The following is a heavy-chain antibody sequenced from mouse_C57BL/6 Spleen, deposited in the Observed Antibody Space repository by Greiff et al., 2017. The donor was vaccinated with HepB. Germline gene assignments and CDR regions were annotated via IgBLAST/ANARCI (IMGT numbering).Heavy chain of an antibody. V-gene: IGHV1-81*01. J-gene: IGHJ1*03. CDR2: IYPRSGNT. CDR3: ARRGTTVVDWYFDV. D-gene: IGHD1-1*01. CDR1: GYTFTSYG. Sequence: VQLQQSGAELARPGASVKLSCKASGYTFTSYGISWVKQRTGQGLEWIGEIYPRSGNTYYNEKFKGKATLTADKSSSTAYMELRSLTSEDSAVYFCARRGTTVVDWYFDVWGTGTTVTVSS.